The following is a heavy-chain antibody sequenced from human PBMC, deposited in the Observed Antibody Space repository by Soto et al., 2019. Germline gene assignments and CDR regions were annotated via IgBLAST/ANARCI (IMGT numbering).Heavy chain of an antibody. J-gene: IGHJ4*02. D-gene: IGHD3-3*01. CDR2: IKEDGSEK. CDR1: GFTFNTYW. CDR3: ARFTRMSGGDY. V-gene: IGHV3-7*01. Sequence: EVQLVESGGDLVQPGGSLRLSCAASGFTFNTYWMSWVRQAPGKGLQWVANIKEDGSEKYYVDSVKGRFTISRDNAKNLLYLQMNSLGAGDTAMYYCARFTRMSGGDYWGQGTLVTVSS.